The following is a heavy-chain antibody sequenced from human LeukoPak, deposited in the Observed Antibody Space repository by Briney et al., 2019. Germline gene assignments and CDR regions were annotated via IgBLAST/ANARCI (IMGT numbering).Heavy chain of an antibody. CDR2: MRSRSNNYAT. D-gene: IGHD5-24*01. CDR1: GFTFSGFG. Sequence: PGGSLRLSCAVSGFTFSGFGIHWVRQASGKGLEWVGRMRSRSNNYATAYAASVRGRFTISRDDSKNTAYLQMNSLLPEDTAVYYCPRRRWPYPSMDVCGQRTTVTVSS. CDR3: PRRRWPYPSMDV. V-gene: IGHV3-73*01. J-gene: IGHJ6*02.